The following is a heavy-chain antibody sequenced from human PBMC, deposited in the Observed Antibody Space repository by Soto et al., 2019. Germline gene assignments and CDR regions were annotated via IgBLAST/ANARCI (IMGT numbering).Heavy chain of an antibody. CDR2: INHSGST. D-gene: IGHD4-17*01. CDR3: AREHTVTELRWFDP. Sequence: PSETLSLTCAVYGGSFSGYYWSWIRQPPGKGLEWIGEINHSGSTNYNPSLKSRVTISVDTSKNQFSLKLSSVTAADTAVYYCAREHTVTELRWFDPWGQGTLVTVSS. V-gene: IGHV4-34*01. J-gene: IGHJ5*02. CDR1: GGSFSGYY.